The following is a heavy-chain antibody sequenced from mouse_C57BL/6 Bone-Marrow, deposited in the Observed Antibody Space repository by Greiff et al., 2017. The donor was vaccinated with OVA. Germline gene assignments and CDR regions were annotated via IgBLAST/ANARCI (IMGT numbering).Heavy chain of an antibody. CDR2: IYPRSGNT. Sequence: VKLVESGAELARPGASVKLSCKASGYTFTSYGISWVKQRTGQGLEWIGEIYPRSGNTYYNEKFKGKATLTADKSSSTAYMELRSLTSEDSAVYFCARSLYYYGSSSFPYWGQGTLVTVSA. J-gene: IGHJ3*01. CDR3: ARSLYYYGSSSFPY. D-gene: IGHD1-1*01. V-gene: IGHV1-81*01. CDR1: GYTFTSYG.